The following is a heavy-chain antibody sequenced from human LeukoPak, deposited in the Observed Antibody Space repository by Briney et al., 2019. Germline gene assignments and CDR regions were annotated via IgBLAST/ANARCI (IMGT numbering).Heavy chain of an antibody. CDR1: GFSFSSYS. D-gene: IGHD6-19*01. CDR3: ARYSSGWYDWFDP. Sequence: PGGSLRLSCAASGFSFSSYSMNWVSQAPGKGLEWVSSICRRSSNIYCADSVKGRFTNSRDNVKNSLYLQMNSLRAEDTAVYYCARYSSGWYDWFDPWGQGTLVTVSS. CDR2: ICRRSSNI. V-gene: IGHV3-21*01. J-gene: IGHJ5*02.